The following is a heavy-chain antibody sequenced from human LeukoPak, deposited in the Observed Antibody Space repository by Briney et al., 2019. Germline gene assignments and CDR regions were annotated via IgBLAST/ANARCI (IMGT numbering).Heavy chain of an antibody. CDR3: ATNGGGSYYFDY. V-gene: IGHV3-33*01. CDR2: IWYDGSKK. Sequence: QTGGSLRLSCAASGFTFSSYGMHWVRQAPGKGLEWVADIWYDGSKKYHADSVKGRFTISRDNSKNTLYLQTNSLRAEDTAVYYCATNGGGSYYFDYWGQGTLVTVSS. CDR1: GFTFSSYG. D-gene: IGHD1-26*01. J-gene: IGHJ4*02.